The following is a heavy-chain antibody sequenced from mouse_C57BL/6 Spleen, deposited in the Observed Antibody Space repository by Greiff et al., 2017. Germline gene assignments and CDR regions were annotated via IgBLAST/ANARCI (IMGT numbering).Heavy chain of an antibody. D-gene: IGHD2-5*01. Sequence: QVQLQQSGAELVRPGASVTLSCKASGYTFTDYEMHWVKQTPVHGLEWIGAIDPETGGTAYNQKFKGKAILTADKSSSTAYMELRSLTSEDSAVYYCTRSLYSNYGSFAYWGQGTLVTVSA. CDR1: GYTFTDYE. CDR2: IDPETGGT. J-gene: IGHJ3*01. V-gene: IGHV1-15*01. CDR3: TRSLYSNYGSFAY.